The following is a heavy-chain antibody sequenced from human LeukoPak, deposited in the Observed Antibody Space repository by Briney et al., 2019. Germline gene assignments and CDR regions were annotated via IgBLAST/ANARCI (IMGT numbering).Heavy chain of an antibody. CDR2: INHSGST. CDR3: ARRWNWGVFDY. J-gene: IGHJ4*02. Sequence: SETLSLTCAVYGGSFSGYYWSWIRQPPGKGLEWIGEINHSGSTNYNPSLKSRVTISVDTSKNQFSLKLSSVTAADTAVYYCARRWNWGVFDYRGQGTLVTVSS. D-gene: IGHD7-27*01. CDR1: GGSFSGYY. V-gene: IGHV4-34*01.